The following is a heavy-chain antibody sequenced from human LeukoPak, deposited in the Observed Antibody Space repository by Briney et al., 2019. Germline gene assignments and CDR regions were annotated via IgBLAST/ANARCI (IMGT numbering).Heavy chain of an antibody. V-gene: IGHV3-53*01. D-gene: IGHD3-22*01. J-gene: IGHJ3*02. CDR3: ARAPIIYDSSGYYPDAFGI. Sequence: PGGSLRLSCAASGFTVSSNYMSWVRQAPGKGPEWVSVIYSGGSTYYADSVKGRFTISRDNSKNTLYLQMNSLRAEDTAVYYCARAPIIYDSSGYYPDAFGIWGQGTMVTVSS. CDR2: IYSGGST. CDR1: GFTVSSNY.